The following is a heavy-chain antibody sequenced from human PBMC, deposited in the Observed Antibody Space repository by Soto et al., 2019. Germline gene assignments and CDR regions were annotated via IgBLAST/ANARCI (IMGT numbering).Heavy chain of an antibody. CDR2: ISAYNGNT. CDR1: GYTFTSYG. D-gene: IGHD2-15*01. Sequence: ASVKVSCKASGYTFTSYGISWVRQAPGQGLEWMGWISAYNGNTNYAQKLQGRVTMTADTSTSTAYLELRSLRSDATAVYYCARADVVVVGATHIGAFDIWGQGTMVTVSS. V-gene: IGHV1-18*01. CDR3: ARADVVVVGATHIGAFDI. J-gene: IGHJ3*02.